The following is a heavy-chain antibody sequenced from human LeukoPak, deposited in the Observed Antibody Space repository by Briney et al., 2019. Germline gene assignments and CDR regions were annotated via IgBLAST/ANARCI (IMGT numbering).Heavy chain of an antibody. J-gene: IGHJ1*01. CDR1: GVTPSSYS. D-gene: IGHD5-24*01. CDR2: ISGNNLYI. V-gene: IGHV3-21*01. Sequence: GGSLRLSSAASGVTPSSYSMNWVRQAAGEGLEWDSYISGNNLYIHYPDSLKGRFTISKASAKHSLHLQMNSLRVEDAALYYCARSAYNDHGHFHHWGQGTLVTVSS. CDR3: ARSAYNDHGHFHH.